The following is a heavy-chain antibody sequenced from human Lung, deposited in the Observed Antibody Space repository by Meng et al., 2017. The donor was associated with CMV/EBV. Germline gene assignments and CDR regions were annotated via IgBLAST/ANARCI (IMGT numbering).Heavy chain of an antibody. CDR1: GYSISSGYY. J-gene: IGHJ4*02. V-gene: IGHV4-38-2*02. Sequence: ESLKISCTVSGYSISSGYYWGWIRQPPGKGLEWIGSIYHSGSTYYNPSLKSRVTISVDTSKNQFSLKLSSVTAADTAVYYCAREIRLPAARKDYFDYWGQGTRVTVSS. CDR2: IYHSGST. D-gene: IGHD2-2*01. CDR3: AREIRLPAARKDYFDY.